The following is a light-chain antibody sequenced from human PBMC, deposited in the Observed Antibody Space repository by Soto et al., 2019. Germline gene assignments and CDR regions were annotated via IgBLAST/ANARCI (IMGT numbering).Light chain of an antibody. CDR3: AAWDDRVNGVV. CDR1: NSNVGRNT. Sequence: QSVLTQPPSASGTPGQRVTISCSGSNSNVGRNTVNWYQQLPGTAPKLLIYSNNQRPSGVPDRFSGSKSGTSASLAISGLQSEDEADYYCAAWDDRVNGVVFGGGTTLTVL. J-gene: IGLJ2*01. CDR2: SNN. V-gene: IGLV1-44*01.